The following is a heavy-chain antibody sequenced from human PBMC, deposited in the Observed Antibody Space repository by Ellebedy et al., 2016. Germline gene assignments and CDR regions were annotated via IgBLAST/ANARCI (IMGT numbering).Heavy chain of an antibody. CDR1: GFSLTTNQVV. D-gene: IGHD4-17*01. CDR3: AHRTTVTADDY. CDR2: IYGNDDK. J-gene: IGHJ4*02. V-gene: IGHV2-5*01. Sequence: SGPTLVKPTQTLTLTCSFSGFSLTTNQVVVGWIRQPPGKALEWLAFIYGNDDKRYRPYLKSRPTITKDTSKNEVVLTLTNMDPVDTATYYCAHRTTVTADDYWGQGTLVTVSS.